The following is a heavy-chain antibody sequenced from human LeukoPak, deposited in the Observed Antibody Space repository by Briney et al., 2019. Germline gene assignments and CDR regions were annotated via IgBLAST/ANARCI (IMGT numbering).Heavy chain of an antibody. V-gene: IGHV4-39*01. D-gene: IGHD1-26*01. Sequence: PSETLSLTCTVSGGSISSSSYYWGWIRQPPGTGLEWIGNIYDSGSTYYNASLQSRVTVSIDTSKNQFSLRLSSVTAADTAMYYCAKSGGYGLIDYWGQGTLVTVSS. J-gene: IGHJ4*02. CDR3: AKSGGYGLIDY. CDR2: IYDSGST. CDR1: GGSISSSSYY.